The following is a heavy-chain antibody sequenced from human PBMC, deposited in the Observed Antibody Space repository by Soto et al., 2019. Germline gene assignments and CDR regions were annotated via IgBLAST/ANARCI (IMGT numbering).Heavy chain of an antibody. Sequence: ASVKVSCKAPGYTFTSYGISWVRQAPGQGLEWMGWISAYNGNTNYAQRLQGRVTMTTDTSTSTAYMELRSLRSDDTAVYYCARDGAYSSGWYWYFDYWGQGTLVTVSS. CDR1: GYTFTSYG. D-gene: IGHD6-19*01. J-gene: IGHJ4*02. CDR3: ARDGAYSSGWYWYFDY. V-gene: IGHV1-18*01. CDR2: ISAYNGNT.